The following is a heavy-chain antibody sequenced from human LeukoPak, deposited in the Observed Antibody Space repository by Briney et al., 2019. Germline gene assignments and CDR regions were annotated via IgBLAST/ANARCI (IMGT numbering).Heavy chain of an antibody. CDR2: IRYDGIVT. V-gene: IGHV3-74*01. CDR1: EFTFSNYW. J-gene: IGHJ4*02. Sequence: GGSLRLSCVASEFTFSNYWIHWVRQPPGKGLVWVSRIRYDGIVTNYADSVEGRFTISKDNAKNTVYLQMSNLRVEDTAVYYCVSFYETYWGRGTLVTVSS. CDR3: VSFYETY. D-gene: IGHD2/OR15-2a*01.